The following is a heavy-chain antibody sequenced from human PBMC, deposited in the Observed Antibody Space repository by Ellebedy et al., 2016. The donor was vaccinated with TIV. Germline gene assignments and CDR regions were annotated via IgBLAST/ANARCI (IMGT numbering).Heavy chain of an antibody. J-gene: IGHJ4*02. CDR1: GFTFSGYG. CDR3: ARHVPDIYCTSTSSFLGYYFDS. CDR2: ISYDGSNI. V-gene: IGHV3-30*03. D-gene: IGHD2-2*01. Sequence: GESLKISXAASGFTFSGYGMHWVRQAPGKGLEWVAVISYDGSNIYYADSVKGRFAISRDNSKNTLYLQMNSLRPEDTAVYYCARHVPDIYCTSTSSFLGYYFDSWGQGTLVTVSS.